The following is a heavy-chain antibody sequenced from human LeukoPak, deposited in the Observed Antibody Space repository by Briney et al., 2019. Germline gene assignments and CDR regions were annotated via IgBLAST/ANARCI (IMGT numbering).Heavy chain of an antibody. CDR1: GGTFSSYA. J-gene: IGHJ6*03. V-gene: IGHV1-69*05. CDR2: IIPIFGTA. D-gene: IGHD5-24*01. CDR3: ARARQMATTAFYYYMDV. Sequence: SVKVSCKASGGTFSSYAISWVRQAPGQGLEWMGRIIPIFGTANYAQKFQGRVTITTDESTSTAYMELSSLRSEDTAVYYCARARQMATTAFYYYMDVWRKGTTVTVSS.